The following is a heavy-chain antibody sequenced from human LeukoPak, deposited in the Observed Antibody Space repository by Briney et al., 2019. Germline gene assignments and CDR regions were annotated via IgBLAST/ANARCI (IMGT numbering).Heavy chain of an antibody. V-gene: IGHV4-39*01. D-gene: IGHD6-19*01. Sequence: PSETLSLTCTVSGDSISTSNSYWGWIRQPPGKGLEWIGSIYYSGNTYYNASLKSRVTISVDTSKNQFSLKLTSVTAADTAVYYCASERKQWLPIDYWGQGTLVTVSS. CDR1: GDSISTSNSY. CDR3: ASERKQWLPIDY. J-gene: IGHJ4*02. CDR2: IYYSGNT.